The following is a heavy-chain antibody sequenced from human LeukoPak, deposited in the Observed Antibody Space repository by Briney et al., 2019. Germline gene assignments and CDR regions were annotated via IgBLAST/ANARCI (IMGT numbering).Heavy chain of an antibody. CDR1: GFTFSNYA. D-gene: IGHD6-19*01. CDR3: ARQSSGWYAFDI. V-gene: IGHV3-53*04. Sequence: GGSLRLSCAASGFTFSNYAMSWVRQAPGKGLEWVSVIYSGGSTYYADSVKGRFTISRHNSKNTLYLQMNSLRAEDTAVYYCARQSSGWYAFDIWGQGTMVTVSS. CDR2: IYSGGST. J-gene: IGHJ3*02.